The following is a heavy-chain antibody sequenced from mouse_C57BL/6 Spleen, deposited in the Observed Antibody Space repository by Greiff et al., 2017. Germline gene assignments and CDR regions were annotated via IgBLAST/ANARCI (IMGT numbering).Heavy chain of an antibody. V-gene: IGHV5-17*01. CDR1: GFTFSDYG. Sequence: EVKLMESGGGLVKPGGSLKLSCAASGFTFSDYGMHWVRQAPEKGLEWVAYISSGSSTIYYADTVKGRFTISRDNAKNTLFLQMSSLRSEDTAMYYCPRRYYDYDPYYFDYWGQGTTLTVSS. D-gene: IGHD2-4*01. CDR3: PRRYYDYDPYYFDY. J-gene: IGHJ2*01. CDR2: ISSGSSTI.